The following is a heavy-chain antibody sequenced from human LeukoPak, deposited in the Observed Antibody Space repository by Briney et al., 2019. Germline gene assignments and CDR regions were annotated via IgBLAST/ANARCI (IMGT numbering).Heavy chain of an antibody. Sequence: GGSLILSCVASGFTFNSYWMHWVRQAPGKGLVWVSRINSDGSSTTYADSVKGRFTISRDNAKNTLYLQMNSLRAEDTAVYYCARISYGSNAHCDCWGQGTLVTVSS. V-gene: IGHV3-74*01. CDR1: GFTFNSYW. J-gene: IGHJ4*02. D-gene: IGHD4-23*01. CDR2: INSDGSST. CDR3: ARISYGSNAHCDC.